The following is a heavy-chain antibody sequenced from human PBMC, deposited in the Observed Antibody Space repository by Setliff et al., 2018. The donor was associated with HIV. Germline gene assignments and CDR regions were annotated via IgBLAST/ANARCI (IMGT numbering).Heavy chain of an antibody. CDR1: AASIRSHY. J-gene: IGHJ4*02. CDR2: FYYTGST. Sequence: PSEILSLTCTVSAASIRSHYWSWIRQSPGKGLEWIGNFYYTGSTDCNPSFKSRVTISLDKSNNQISLNLSSATAADTAVYYCARHTVFVRYFDHWGQGMRVTVSS. V-gene: IGHV4-59*11. CDR3: ARHTVFVRYFDH. D-gene: IGHD2-2*02.